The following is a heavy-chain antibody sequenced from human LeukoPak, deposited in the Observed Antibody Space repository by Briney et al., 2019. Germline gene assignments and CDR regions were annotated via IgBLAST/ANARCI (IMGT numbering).Heavy chain of an antibody. V-gene: IGHV4-4*07. D-gene: IGHD4-17*01. CDR3: AKHYGDYRNWFDP. CDR1: GGSISSYY. J-gene: IGHJ5*02. Sequence: SETLSPTCTVSGGSISSYYWSWIRQPAGKGLECIGRIYNSGSTTYNPSLKSRVTMSVDTSKNQFSLKLSSVTAADTAVYYCAKHYGDYRNWFDPWGQGTQVTVSS. CDR2: IYNSGST.